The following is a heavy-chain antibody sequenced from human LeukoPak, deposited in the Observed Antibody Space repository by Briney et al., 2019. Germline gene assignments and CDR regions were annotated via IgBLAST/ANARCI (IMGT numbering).Heavy chain of an antibody. CDR1: GFTVSSNY. CDR2: IYSGGST. CDR3: ARAPGMEWPYDAFDI. J-gene: IGHJ3*02. Sequence: GGSLRLSCAASGFTVSSNYMSWVRQAPGKGLEWVSVIYSGGSTYCADSVKGRFTISRDNSKNTLYLQMNSLRAEDTAVYYCARAPGMEWPYDAFDIWGQGTMVTVSS. V-gene: IGHV3-53*01. D-gene: IGHD3-3*01.